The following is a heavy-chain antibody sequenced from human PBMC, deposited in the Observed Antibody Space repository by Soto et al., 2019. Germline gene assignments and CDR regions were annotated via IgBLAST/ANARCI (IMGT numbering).Heavy chain of an antibody. CDR3: VREDSSGYTFFDS. Sequence: SGTLSLTYTISAGSISSYYWSWIRQPPGKEPEWIGYIYSSGNTKYNPSLESRLTISVDTSKNQFFLRLTSVTAADTAVYYCVREDSSGYTFFDSWGQGT. D-gene: IGHD3-22*01. CDR2: IYSSGNT. J-gene: IGHJ4*02. V-gene: IGHV4-59*01. CDR1: AGSISSYY.